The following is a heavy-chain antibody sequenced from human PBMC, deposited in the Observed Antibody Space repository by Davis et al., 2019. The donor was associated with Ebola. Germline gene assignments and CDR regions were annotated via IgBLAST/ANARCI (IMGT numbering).Heavy chain of an antibody. CDR1: GLTFSRYA. Sequence: GESLKISCAASGLTFSRYAMSWVRQAPGKGLEWVSAISGSGGSTYYADSVKGRFTISRDNSKNTLYLQMNSLRAEDTAIYYCAKDKNYDFWSGYPHDTFDIWGQGTMVTVSS. CDR2: ISGSGGST. D-gene: IGHD3-3*01. J-gene: IGHJ3*02. CDR3: AKDKNYDFWSGYPHDTFDI. V-gene: IGHV3-23*01.